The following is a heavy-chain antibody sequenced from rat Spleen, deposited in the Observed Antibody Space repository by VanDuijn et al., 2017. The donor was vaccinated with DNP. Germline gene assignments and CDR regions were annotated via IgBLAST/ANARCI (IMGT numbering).Heavy chain of an antibody. Sequence: QVQLQQSGAELAKPGSSVKISCKASGYTFSSYYISWEKQTIGQGLEYIGYINTGSGGTNYNEKFKGKATLTVDKSSSTAFMQLSSLTPDDSAVYYCASQGIGTTWFAYWGQGTLVTVSS. V-gene: IGHV1-43*01. D-gene: IGHD1-5*01. CDR2: INTGSGGT. CDR3: ASQGIGTTWFAY. CDR1: GYTFSSYY. J-gene: IGHJ3*01.